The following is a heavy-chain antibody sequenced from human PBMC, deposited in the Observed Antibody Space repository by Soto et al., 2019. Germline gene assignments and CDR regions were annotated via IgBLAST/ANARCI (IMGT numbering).Heavy chain of an antibody. CDR3: ARGLWAYSITKYYGMDV. CDR2: TYYRSKWDN. V-gene: IGHV6-1*01. J-gene: IGHJ6*02. D-gene: IGHD6-13*01. CDR1: GASVSSNGAA. Sequence: SPTLSLTCSISGASVSSNGAAWNWIRQFPSRGLECLGRTYYRSKWDNDYAVSVKSRITINPDTSKNQFSQQLNSVTPEDTAVYYCARGLWAYSITKYYGMDVWGQGTTVTVSS.